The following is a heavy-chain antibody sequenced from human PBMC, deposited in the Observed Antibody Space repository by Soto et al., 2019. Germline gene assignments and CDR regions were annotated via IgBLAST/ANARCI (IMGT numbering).Heavy chain of an antibody. CDR3: ATRRGYSYGDDAFDI. D-gene: IGHD5-18*01. CDR2: IDPSDSYT. CDR1: GYSFTSYW. J-gene: IGHJ3*02. V-gene: IGHV5-10-1*01. Sequence: RGESLKISCKGSGYSFTSYWISWVRQMPGKGLEWMGRIDPSDSYTNYSPSFQGHVTISADKSISTAYLQWSSLKASDTAMYYCATRRGYSYGDDAFDIWGQGTMVTVS.